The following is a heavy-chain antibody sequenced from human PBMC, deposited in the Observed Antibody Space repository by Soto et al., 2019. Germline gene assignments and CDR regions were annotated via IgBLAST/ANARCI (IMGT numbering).Heavy chain of an antibody. D-gene: IGHD1-26*01. J-gene: IGHJ4*02. CDR3: ATSSPWRQGGFLDY. Sequence: QVQLQESGPGLVKPSETQSLTCTVSGGSIHSCYWPWILQPPGKALEWIGNIFYTWSTNYNPSLKSRVTISVDTSKNQFYLKLTSVTAADTAVYFCATSSPWRQGGFLDYWGQGILVTVSS. CDR2: IFYTWST. CDR1: GGSIHSCY. V-gene: IGHV4-59*01.